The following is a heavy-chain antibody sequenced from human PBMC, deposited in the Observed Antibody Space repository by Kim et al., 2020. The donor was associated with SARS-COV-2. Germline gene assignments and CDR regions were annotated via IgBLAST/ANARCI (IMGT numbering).Heavy chain of an antibody. CDR3: ARYTRFGEFYYYYGMDV. J-gene: IGHJ6*02. CDR1: GYTFTSYD. CDR2: MNPNSGNT. D-gene: IGHD3-10*01. V-gene: IGHV1-8*01. Sequence: ASVKVSCKASGYTFTSYDINWVRQATGQGLEWMGWMNPNSGNTGYAQKFQGRVTMTRNTSISTAYMELSSLRSEDTAVYYCARYTRFGEFYYYYGMDVWGQGTTVTVSS.